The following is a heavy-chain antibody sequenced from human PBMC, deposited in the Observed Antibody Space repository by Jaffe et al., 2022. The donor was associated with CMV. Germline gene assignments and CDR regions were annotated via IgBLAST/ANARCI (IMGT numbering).Heavy chain of an antibody. CDR2: ISGSGGST. D-gene: IGHD3-3*01. Sequence: EVQLVESGGGLVQPGGSLRLSCAASGFTFSSYAMSWVRQAPGKGLEWVSAISGSGGSTYYADSVKGRFTISRDNSKNTLYLQMNSLRAEDTAVYYCAKVETYYDFWSALQQRPDYYYMDVWGKGTTVTVSS. V-gene: IGHV3-23*04. CDR3: AKVETYYDFWSALQQRPDYYYMDV. J-gene: IGHJ6*03. CDR1: GFTFSSYA.